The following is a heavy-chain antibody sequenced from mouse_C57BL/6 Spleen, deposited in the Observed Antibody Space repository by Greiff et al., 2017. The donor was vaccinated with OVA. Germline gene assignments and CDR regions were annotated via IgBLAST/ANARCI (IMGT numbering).Heavy chain of an antibody. CDR2: IWSGGST. J-gene: IGHJ2*01. CDR3: ARGGGITTVLDY. Sequence: VQLQESGPGLVQPSQSLSITCTVSGFSLTSYGVHWVRQSPGKGLEWLGVIWSGGSTDYNAAFISRLSISKDNSKSQVFFKMNSLQADDTAIYYCARGGGITTVLDYWGQGTTLTVSS. CDR1: GFSLTSYG. V-gene: IGHV2-2*01. D-gene: IGHD1-1*01.